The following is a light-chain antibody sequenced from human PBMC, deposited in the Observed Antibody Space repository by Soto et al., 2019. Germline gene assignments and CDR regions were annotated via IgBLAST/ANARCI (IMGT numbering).Light chain of an antibody. CDR2: APS. Sequence: DIQMTQSPSSLSASVGDRVTITCRARQGISNYLAWYQQKPGKVPKLLIYAPSTLQSGVPSRFSGSGSGTDFTLTISSLQPEDVATYYCQKYNSAPWTFGQVTKVEIK. CDR3: QKYNSAPWT. CDR1: QGISNY. J-gene: IGKJ1*01. V-gene: IGKV1-27*01.